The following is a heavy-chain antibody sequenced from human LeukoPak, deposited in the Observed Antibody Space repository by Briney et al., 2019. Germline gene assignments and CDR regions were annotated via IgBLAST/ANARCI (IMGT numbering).Heavy chain of an antibody. D-gene: IGHD2-15*01. CDR3: ARDLSILESGHYMDV. Sequence: PSETLSLTCIVSGGSISSYYWSWIRQPAGKGLEWIGRIYSSGSTNYNPSLKSRVTMLVDTSKNQFSLKLSSVTAADTAVYYCARDLSILESGHYMDVWGKGTTVTVSS. V-gene: IGHV4-4*07. CDR2: IYSSGST. CDR1: GGSISSYY. J-gene: IGHJ6*03.